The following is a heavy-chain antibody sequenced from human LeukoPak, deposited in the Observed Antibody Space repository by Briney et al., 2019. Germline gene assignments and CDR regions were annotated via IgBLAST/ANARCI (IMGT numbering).Heavy chain of an antibody. V-gene: IGHV3-64*04. J-gene: IGHJ4*02. D-gene: IGHD6-13*01. CDR3: ARGNIAAAGHGAFDY. CDR2: MSVITGRT. CDR1: GFIFSSYA. Sequence: SGGSLRLSCSASGFIFSSYAIHWVRQAPGKRLEYVSAMSVITGRTFYADSVEGPFTISRDNSKNTLYLQMNSLRAEETAVYFCARGNIAAAGHGAFDYWGQGTLVTVSS.